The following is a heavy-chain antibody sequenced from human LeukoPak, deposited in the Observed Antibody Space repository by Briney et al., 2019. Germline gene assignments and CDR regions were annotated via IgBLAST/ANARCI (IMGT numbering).Heavy chain of an antibody. CDR2: IYNSGST. CDR1: GGSISSGSYY. D-gene: IGHD3-3*01. CDR3: ARGYDLWSGYLDY. V-gene: IGHV4-61*02. Sequence: SQTLSLTCTVSGGSISSGSYYWSWIRQPAGKGLEWIGRIYNSGSTNYNPSLKSRVTISVDTSKNQFSLKLSPVTAADTAVYYCARGYDLWSGYLDYWGQGTLVTVSS. J-gene: IGHJ4*02.